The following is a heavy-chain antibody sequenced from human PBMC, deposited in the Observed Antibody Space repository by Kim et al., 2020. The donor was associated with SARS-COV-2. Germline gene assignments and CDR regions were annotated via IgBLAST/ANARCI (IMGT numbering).Heavy chain of an antibody. CDR2: LSYSGST. CDR3: ARDNCSGGSCYSWVY. CDR1: SDSVSKNY. V-gene: IGHV4-59*02. D-gene: IGHD2-15*01. Sequence: SETLSLTCTVSSDSVSKNYWSWIRQPPGKGLQWIGYLSYSGSTNYNPSLQSRVTISIDTTKNQFSLKLSSVTAADTAIYYCARDNCSGGSCYSWVYWGQGTLATVSS. J-gene: IGHJ4*02.